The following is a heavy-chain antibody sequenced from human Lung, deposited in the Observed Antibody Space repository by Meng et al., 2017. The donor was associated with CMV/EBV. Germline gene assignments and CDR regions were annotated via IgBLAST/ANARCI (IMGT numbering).Heavy chain of an antibody. D-gene: IGHD1-26*01. J-gene: IGHJ6*02. Sequence: SXTXSLXXTVSGASISSYYWSWIRQPPGRGLEWIGNIHYSGSSNYNPSPKGRVTMSMATSEDQFSLRLNSVTSADTAVYFCAKGHTNSGCFLGYYALDVXGQGXTVTVSS. CDR2: IHYSGSS. CDR1: GASISSYY. V-gene: IGHV4-59*01. CDR3: AKGHTNSGCFLGYYALDV.